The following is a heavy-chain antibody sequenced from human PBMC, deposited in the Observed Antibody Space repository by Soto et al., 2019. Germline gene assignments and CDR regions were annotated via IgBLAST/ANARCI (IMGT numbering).Heavy chain of an antibody. CDR2: INHSGST. V-gene: IGHV4-34*01. Sequence: ASETLSLTCAVYGGSFSGYYWSWIRQPPGKGLEWIGEINHSGSTNYNPSLKSRVTISVDTSKNQFSLKLSSVTAADTAVYYCARGGRTLASPVGYWGQGTLVTVSS. CDR1: GGSFSGYY. D-gene: IGHD1-26*01. J-gene: IGHJ4*02. CDR3: ARGGRTLASPVGY.